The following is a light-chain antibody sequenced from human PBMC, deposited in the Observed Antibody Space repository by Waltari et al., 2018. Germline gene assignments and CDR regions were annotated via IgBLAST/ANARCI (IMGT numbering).Light chain of an antibody. CDR1: QSVLYSSNNKNY. Sequence: DIVMNQSPDSLAVSLGERATIHSKSSQSVLYSSNNKNYLAWYQQKPGQPPKLLIYWASTRESGVPDRFSGSGSGTDFTLTISSLQAEDVAVYYCQQYYSTPLTFGGGTKVEIK. CDR3: QQYYSTPLT. CDR2: WAS. J-gene: IGKJ4*01. V-gene: IGKV4-1*01.